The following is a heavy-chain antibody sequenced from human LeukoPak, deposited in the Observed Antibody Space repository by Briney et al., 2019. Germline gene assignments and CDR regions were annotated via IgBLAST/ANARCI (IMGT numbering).Heavy chain of an antibody. V-gene: IGHV3-74*01. J-gene: IGHJ5*02. Sequence: GGSLRLSCAASGITFGNDWMHWVRQGPGKGLVWISRINSDGGGAIYADSVKGRFTVSRDNAKNTLYLQMNSLRAEDTAVYYCARDVPHNWFDTWGQGTLVTVSS. CDR2: INSDGGGA. CDR1: GITFGNDW. CDR3: ARDVPHNWFDT.